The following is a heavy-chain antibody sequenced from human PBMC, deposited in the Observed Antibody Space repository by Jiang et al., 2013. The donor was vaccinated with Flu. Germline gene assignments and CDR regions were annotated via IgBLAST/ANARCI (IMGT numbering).Heavy chain of an antibody. D-gene: IGHD5-24*01. V-gene: IGHV4-4*02. Sequence: WTWVRQPPGKGLEWIAEIYQTGSSNYNPSFRSRVTLSVDTWKNQFSLRLSSVTAADTAVYYCARGQALGPQMSFKGEDGMDVWGQGTTVTVSS. CDR2: IYQTGSS. CDR3: ARGQALGPQMSFKGEDGMDV. J-gene: IGHJ6*02.